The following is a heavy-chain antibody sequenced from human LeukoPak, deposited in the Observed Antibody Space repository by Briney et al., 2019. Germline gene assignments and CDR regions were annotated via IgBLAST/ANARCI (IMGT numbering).Heavy chain of an antibody. CDR2: IYDSGST. D-gene: IGHD5-24*01. V-gene: IGHV4-39*01. Sequence: PSETLSLTCTLSGGSISSGIYYWGWIRQPPGKGLEWIGTIYDSGSTYYSPSLKSRVTISIDTSKNQFSLKLSSVTAADTAVYYCARHELGFSELQLSYWGQGTLVTVSS. CDR1: GGSISSGIYY. CDR3: ARHELGFSELQLSY. J-gene: IGHJ4*02.